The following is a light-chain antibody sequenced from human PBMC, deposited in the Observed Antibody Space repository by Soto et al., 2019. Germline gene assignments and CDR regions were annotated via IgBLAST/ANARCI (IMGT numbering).Light chain of an antibody. V-gene: IGLV2-14*01. Sequence: HSAVTEPASVSGSPGQAITISCIVSIRDIGESNYVSWYQQHPGRAPRLLIYEASYRPSGVSHRFSGSKFGNTASLTISGLQAEDEADYHCSSYSSGSPLYVFGTGTKVTV. CDR3: SSYSSGSPLYV. J-gene: IGLJ1*01. CDR2: EAS. CDR1: IRDIGESNY.